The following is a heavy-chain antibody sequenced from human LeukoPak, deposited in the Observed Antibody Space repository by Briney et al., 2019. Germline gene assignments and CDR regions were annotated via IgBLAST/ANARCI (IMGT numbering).Heavy chain of an antibody. D-gene: IGHD2-21*02. J-gene: IGHJ4*02. CDR2: IWYDGSNK. Sequence: GGSLRLSCAASGFTFSSYGMHWVRQAPGKGLEWVAVIWYDGSNKYYADSVKGRFTISRDNSKNTLYLQMNSLRAEDTAVYYCAKESHIVVVTASYYFDYWGQGTLVTVSS. CDR1: GFTFSSYG. CDR3: AKESHIVVVTASYYFDY. V-gene: IGHV3-30*02.